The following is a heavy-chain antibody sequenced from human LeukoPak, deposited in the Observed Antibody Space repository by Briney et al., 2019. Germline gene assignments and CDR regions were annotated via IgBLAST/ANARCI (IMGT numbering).Heavy chain of an antibody. Sequence: SGGSRRLSCAASGFTFSSYAMSWVRQAPGKGLEWVSAISGSGGSTYYADSVKGRFTISRDNSKNTLYLQMNSLRAEDTAVYYCAKGVAAAASAEYFQHWGQGTLVTVSS. CDR2: ISGSGGST. D-gene: IGHD6-13*01. J-gene: IGHJ1*01. CDR1: GFTFSSYA. V-gene: IGHV3-23*01. CDR3: AKGVAAAASAEYFQH.